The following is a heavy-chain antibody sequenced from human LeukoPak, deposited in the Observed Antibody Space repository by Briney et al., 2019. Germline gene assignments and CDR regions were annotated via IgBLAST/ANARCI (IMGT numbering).Heavy chain of an antibody. J-gene: IGHJ5*02. Sequence: GESLKISCKGSGYNFTIYWIGWVRQMPGKGLEWMGVIYPGDSDTRYSPSFQGQVTISADKSISAAYLQWSSLKASDTAMYYCAIFDFLFGEIDNWFDPWGQGTLVTVSS. V-gene: IGHV5-51*01. CDR3: AIFDFLFGEIDNWFDP. D-gene: IGHD3-3*01. CDR2: IYPGDSDT. CDR1: GYNFTIYW.